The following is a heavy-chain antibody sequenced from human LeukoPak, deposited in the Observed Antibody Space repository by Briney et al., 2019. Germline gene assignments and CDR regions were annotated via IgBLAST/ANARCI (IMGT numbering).Heavy chain of an antibody. CDR1: GFTFSSYG. CDR3: ARGRPHGNDY. Sequence: GGSLRLSCAASGFTFSSYGMSWVRQAPGKGLVWVSRIASDGSSTTYADSVKGRFSISRDNAKNTLYLQMNSLRVEDTAVYYCARGRPHGNDYWGQGTLVTVSS. D-gene: IGHD4-23*01. J-gene: IGHJ4*02. CDR2: IASDGSST. V-gene: IGHV3-74*01.